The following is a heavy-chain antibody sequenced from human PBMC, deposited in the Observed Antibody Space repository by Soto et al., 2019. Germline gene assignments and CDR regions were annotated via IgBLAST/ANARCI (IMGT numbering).Heavy chain of an antibody. CDR2: INHSGST. Sequence: SETLSLTCAVYGGSFSGYYWSWIRQPPGKGLEWIGEINHSGSTNYNPSLKSRVTISVDTSKNQFSLKLSSVTAADTAVYYCAIDQSGAFDIWGQGTMVTVSS. CDR3: AIDQSGAFDI. V-gene: IGHV4-34*01. CDR1: GGSFSGYY. J-gene: IGHJ3*02.